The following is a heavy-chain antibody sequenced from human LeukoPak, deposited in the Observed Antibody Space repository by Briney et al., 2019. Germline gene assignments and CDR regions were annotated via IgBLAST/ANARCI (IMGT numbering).Heavy chain of an antibody. V-gene: IGHV4-4*02. Sequence: SETLSLTCTVSGDSISSRNWWTWVRQTPGKGLEWIGEIYHTGSTNYNPSVESRVTISIDKSKNQFSLILNSVTAADTALYYCARGMWFDTLFSAFDVWGQGTMVSVSS. D-gene: IGHD3-10*01. CDR3: ARGMWFDTLFSAFDV. J-gene: IGHJ3*01. CDR2: IYHTGST. CDR1: GDSISSRNW.